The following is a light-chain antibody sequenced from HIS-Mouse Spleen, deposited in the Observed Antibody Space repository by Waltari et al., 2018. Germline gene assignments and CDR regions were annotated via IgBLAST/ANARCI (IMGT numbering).Light chain of an antibody. CDR3: NSRDSSGNHVV. J-gene: IGLJ2*01. V-gene: IGLV3-19*01. CDR2: GKN. Sequence: SSELTQDPAVSVALRQTVRITCQGDSLRSYYASWYQQKPGQAPVLVIYGKNHRPSRIPDRFFGSRSGNTASVTTTWAQAEDEADYYCNSRDSSGNHVVFGGGTKLTVL. CDR1: SLRSYY.